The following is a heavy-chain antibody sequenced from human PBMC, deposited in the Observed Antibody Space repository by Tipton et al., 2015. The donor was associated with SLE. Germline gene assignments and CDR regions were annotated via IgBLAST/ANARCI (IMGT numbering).Heavy chain of an antibody. V-gene: IGHV4-61*02. J-gene: IGHJ3*02. CDR1: GGSISSATYY. Sequence: LRLSCTVSGGSISSATYYWNWIRQPAGKTLEWIGRIYTSGRTNYNPSLKSRVTLSLDRSKNQFSLKLDSATAADTAVYYCASWGFDTWGQGTMVTVSS. D-gene: IGHD3-16*01. CDR3: ASWGFDT. CDR2: IYTSGRT.